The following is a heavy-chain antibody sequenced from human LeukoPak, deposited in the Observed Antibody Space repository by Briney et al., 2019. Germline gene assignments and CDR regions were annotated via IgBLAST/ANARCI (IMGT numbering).Heavy chain of an antibody. CDR1: GFTFDDYA. D-gene: IGHD3-9*01. CDR3: AKSSILTGYYFY. J-gene: IGHJ4*02. Sequence: GGSLRLSCAASGFTFDDYAMHWVRQAPGKGLEWVSGISWNSGSIVYADSVKGRFTISRDNSKNTLYLQMNSLRAEDTAVYYCAKSSILTGYYFYWGQGTLVTVSS. V-gene: IGHV3-9*01. CDR2: ISWNSGSI.